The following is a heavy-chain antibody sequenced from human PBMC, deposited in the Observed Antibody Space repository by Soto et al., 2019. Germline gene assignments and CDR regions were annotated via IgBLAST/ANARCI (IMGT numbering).Heavy chain of an antibody. J-gene: IGHJ4*01. D-gene: IGHD3-3*01. CDR2: ISNSGRT. Sequence: SETLSLTCSVSGDSVSSGVYYWSWLRQPPGKGLELVGYISNSGRTNYNPSRTSRVSISLDRSRNHFSLKLKSVTAADTAVYYCATLRISSFGVVTGDNLQYWGHGTPVTVSS. V-gene: IGHV4-61*03. CDR1: GDSVSSGVYY. CDR3: ATLRISSFGVVTGDNLQY.